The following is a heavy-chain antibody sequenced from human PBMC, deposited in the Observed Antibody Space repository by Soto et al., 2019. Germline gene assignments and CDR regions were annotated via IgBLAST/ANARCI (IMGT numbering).Heavy chain of an antibody. J-gene: IGHJ6*02. CDR3: ARGATIAVAGISAIHYYYYYGMDV. Sequence: PGGSLRLSCAASGFTFSSYWMSWVRQAPGKGLEWVANIKQDGSEKYYVDSVKGRFTISRDNAKNSLYLQMNSLRAEDTAVYYCARGATIAVAGISAIHYYYYYGMDVWGQGTTVTVSS. D-gene: IGHD6-19*01. CDR1: GFTFSSYW. CDR2: IKQDGSEK. V-gene: IGHV3-7*01.